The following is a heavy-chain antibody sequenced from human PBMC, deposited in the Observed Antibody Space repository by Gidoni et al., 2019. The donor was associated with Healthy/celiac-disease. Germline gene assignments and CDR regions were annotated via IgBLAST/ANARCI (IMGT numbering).Heavy chain of an antibody. CDR2: LYYSGSN. Sequence: QVQLQESVPGLVQPSQPLSLTCTVSVRSIRSGGYYWSWIRQHPGKGLEWIGYLYYSGSNYYNPSLKSRVSISVDTSKNQFALKLSSVTAADTAVYYCARESTGDDYYYYMDVWGKGTTVTVSS. CDR1: VRSIRSGGYY. CDR3: ARESTGDDYYYYMDV. V-gene: IGHV4-31*03. D-gene: IGHD7-27*01. J-gene: IGHJ6*03.